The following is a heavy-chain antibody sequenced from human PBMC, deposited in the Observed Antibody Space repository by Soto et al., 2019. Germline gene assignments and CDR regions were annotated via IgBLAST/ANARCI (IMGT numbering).Heavy chain of an antibody. J-gene: IGHJ5*02. D-gene: IGHD2-15*01. Sequence: EVQLLESGGGLVQPGGSLRLSCATSGLHFSSYAMSWVRQAPGKGLEWVSGISGRGDKTYYADSVKGRFTISRDNSKNTLYLQMTSLRAEDSAVYYCARELPPDLWGQGTLVTVSS. V-gene: IGHV3-23*01. CDR1: GLHFSSYA. CDR3: ARELPPDL. CDR2: ISGRGDKT.